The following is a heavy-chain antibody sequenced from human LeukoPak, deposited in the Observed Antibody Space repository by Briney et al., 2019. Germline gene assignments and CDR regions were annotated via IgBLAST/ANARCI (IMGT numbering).Heavy chain of an antibody. CDR2: ISSSSSYI. CDR3: ARAGWLSIDY. CDR1: GFTFSSYS. V-gene: IGHV3-21*01. Sequence: GGSLRLSCAASGFTFSSYSMNWVRQAPGKGLEWVSSISSSSSYIYYADSVEGRFTISRDNARNSLYLQMNSLRAEDTAVSYCARAGWLSIDYWGQGTLVTVSS. J-gene: IGHJ4*02. D-gene: IGHD3-22*01.